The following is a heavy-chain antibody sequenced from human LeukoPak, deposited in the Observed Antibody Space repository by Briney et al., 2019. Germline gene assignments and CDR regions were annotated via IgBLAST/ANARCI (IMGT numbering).Heavy chain of an antibody. D-gene: IGHD3-10*01. V-gene: IGHV4-39*07. J-gene: IGHJ5*02. CDR1: GGSISSSSYY. Sequence: SETLSLTCTVSGGSISSSSYYWGWIRQPPGKGLEWIGSIYYSGSTNYNPSLKSRVTISVDTSKNQFSLKLSSVTAADTAVYYCARDLGSGSYNNWFDPWGQGTLVTVSS. CDR3: ARDLGSGSYNNWFDP. CDR2: IYYSGST.